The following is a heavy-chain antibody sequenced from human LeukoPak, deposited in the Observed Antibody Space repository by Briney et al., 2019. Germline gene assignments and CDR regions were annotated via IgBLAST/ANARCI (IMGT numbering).Heavy chain of an antibody. V-gene: IGHV4-39*01. CDR1: GGSISSSSYY. CDR3: ASYCSSTSCYRGLEYFQH. Sequence: SETLSLTCTVSGGSISSSSYYWGWIRQPPGKGLEWIGSIYYSGSTYYNPSLKSRVTISVDTSKNQFSLKLSSVTAADTAVYYCASYCSSTSCYRGLEYFQHWGQGTLVTVSS. J-gene: IGHJ1*01. D-gene: IGHD2-2*02. CDR2: IYYSGST.